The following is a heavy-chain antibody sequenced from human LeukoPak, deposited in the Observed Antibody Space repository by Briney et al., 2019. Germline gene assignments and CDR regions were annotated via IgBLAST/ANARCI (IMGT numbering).Heavy chain of an antibody. CDR3: AREGPGLSGYPDAFDI. CDR1: GYTFTSYY. Sequence: ASVKVSCKASGYTFTSYYMHWVRQAPGQGLEWMGIINPSGGSTGYAQKFQGRVTMTRDMSTSTVYMELSSLRAEDTAVYYCAREGPGLSGYPDAFDIWGQGTMVTVSS. CDR2: INPSGGST. D-gene: IGHD3-22*01. J-gene: IGHJ3*02. V-gene: IGHV1-46*01.